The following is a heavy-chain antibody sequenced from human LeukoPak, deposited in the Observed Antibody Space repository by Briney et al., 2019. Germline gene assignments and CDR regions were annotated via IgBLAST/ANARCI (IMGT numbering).Heavy chain of an antibody. CDR3: TRAPYHGDYVSWA. CDR2: ISSDGSDT. Sequence: GGFLRLSCAASGFTFNSYAMHWVRQAPGKGLVWISRISSDGSDTTYADSVKGRFTISRDNAKKMLYLQMNGLRVDDTAVYYCTRAPYHGDYVSWAWGQGTLVTVSS. J-gene: IGHJ4*02. CDR1: GFTFNSYA. D-gene: IGHD4-17*01. V-gene: IGHV3-74*01.